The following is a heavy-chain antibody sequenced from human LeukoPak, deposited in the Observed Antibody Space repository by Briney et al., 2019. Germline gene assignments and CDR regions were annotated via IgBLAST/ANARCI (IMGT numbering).Heavy chain of an antibody. CDR3: ARGSYDILTGYYPLNY. D-gene: IGHD3-9*01. CDR1: GGSVSSGGYY. V-gene: IGHV4-61*08. Sequence: SETLSLTCTVSGGSVSSGGYYWRWIRRPPGTGLEWIGYIYYSGSTNYNPSLKSRVTISVDTSKNQFSLKLSSVTAADTAVYYCARGSYDILTGYYPLNYWGQGTLVTVSS. CDR2: IYYSGST. J-gene: IGHJ4*02.